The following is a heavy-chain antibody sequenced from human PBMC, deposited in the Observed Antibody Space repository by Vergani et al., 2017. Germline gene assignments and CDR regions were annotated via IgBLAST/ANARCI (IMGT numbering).Heavy chain of an antibody. CDR3: AGGTHSWQRADR. J-gene: IGHJ5*02. CDR1: FDSIRNLY. V-gene: IGHV4-59*11. D-gene: IGHD6-13*01. CDR2: IHYSENT. Sequence: QVQLQESGPGLVKSSETLSLTCSVSFDSIRNLYCNWIRQPPGKGLEWIGSIHYSENTNYNPSLKTRVTISVDTSKNQFSLRLTSVTAADSAIYYCAGGTHSWQRADRWGQGLLVSVSS.